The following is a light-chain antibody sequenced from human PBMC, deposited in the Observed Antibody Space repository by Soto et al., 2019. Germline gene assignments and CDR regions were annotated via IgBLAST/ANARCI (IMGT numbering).Light chain of an antibody. Sequence: DIQLTQSPSFLSASVGDRVTITCRASQGVSRYLGWYQQKPGKAPKLLISAASTLESGVPPRFSGSGSGTEFTLTISSLQPEDFATYYCQQLNSYPLTFGGGTKVEIK. CDR1: QGVSRY. CDR3: QQLNSYPLT. J-gene: IGKJ4*01. CDR2: AAS. V-gene: IGKV1-9*01.